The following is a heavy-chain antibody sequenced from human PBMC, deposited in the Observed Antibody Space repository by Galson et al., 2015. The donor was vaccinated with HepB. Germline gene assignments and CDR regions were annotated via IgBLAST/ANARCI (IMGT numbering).Heavy chain of an antibody. Sequence: SVKFSCKASGYSFTSYGISWVRQAPGQGLEWMGWISGYNDNANHAQKFQGRVTMTTDTSTSAAYMELRSLRSDDTAVYYCARNDSNYGLDVWGQGTTVTVS. CDR3: ARNDSNYGLDV. J-gene: IGHJ6*02. CDR1: GYSFTSYG. CDR2: ISGYNDNA. V-gene: IGHV1-18*01. D-gene: IGHD3-22*01.